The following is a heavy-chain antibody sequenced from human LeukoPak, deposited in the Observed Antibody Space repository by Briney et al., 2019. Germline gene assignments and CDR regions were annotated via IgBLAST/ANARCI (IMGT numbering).Heavy chain of an antibody. Sequence: LRLSCAASGLTISSYWMTWVRQPPGKGLEWIGYIYYSGSTYYNPSLKSRVTISVDTSKNQFSLKLSSVTAADTAVYYCARVYYDILTGDPHDAFDIWGQGTMVTVSS. CDR1: GLTISSYW. V-gene: IGHV4-30-4*08. CDR3: ARVYYDILTGDPHDAFDI. CDR2: IYYSGST. D-gene: IGHD3-9*01. J-gene: IGHJ3*02.